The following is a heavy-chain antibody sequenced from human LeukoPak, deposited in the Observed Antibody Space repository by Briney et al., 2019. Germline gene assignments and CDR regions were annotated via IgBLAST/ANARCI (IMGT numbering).Heavy chain of an antibody. CDR1: GFTFDDYG. J-gene: IGHJ3*02. D-gene: IGHD6-13*01. Sequence: PGGCLRLSCAASGFTFDDYGMSWVRQAPGKGLEWVSGINWNGGSTGYADSVKGRFTISRDNAKNSLYLQMNSLRAEDTALYYCAREEGGIAAAEPGAFDIWGQGTMVTVSS. CDR3: AREEGGIAAAEPGAFDI. CDR2: INWNGGST. V-gene: IGHV3-20*04.